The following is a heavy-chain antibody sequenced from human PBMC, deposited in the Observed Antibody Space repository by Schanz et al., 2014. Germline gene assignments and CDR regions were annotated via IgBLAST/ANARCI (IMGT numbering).Heavy chain of an antibody. CDR2: MYINSGST. J-gene: IGHJ4*02. D-gene: IGHD2-2*01. V-gene: IGHV3-66*03. CDR1: GFTVNTNY. CDR3: VKEGTVVSGYPRDH. Sequence: EVQLVESGGGLIQPGGSLRLSCAVSGFTVNTNYMSWVRQAPGKGLEWISSMYINSGSTQYADSVKGRFIISRDNSKNTLYLQMNSLRPEDTAVYYCVKEGTVVSGYPRDHWGQGTLVTVSS.